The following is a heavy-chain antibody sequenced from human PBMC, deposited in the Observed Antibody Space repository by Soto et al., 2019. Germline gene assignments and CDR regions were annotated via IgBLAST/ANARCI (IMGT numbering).Heavy chain of an antibody. D-gene: IGHD4-17*01. J-gene: IGHJ3*02. CDR3: ASPRDYCVTTSNCFIAFDI. V-gene: IGHV3-21*01. CDR1: GFSFGDYI. CDR2: ISHSGSYI. Sequence: AQLVESGGSLVKPGGSLRLSCAASGFSFGDYIMNWVRQAPGRGLEWVASISHSGSYIFYADSVKGRFTISRDNSRDSLDLQRNSLTVDNTAIYYCASPRDYCVTTSNCFIAFDIWGQGTRVTVSS.